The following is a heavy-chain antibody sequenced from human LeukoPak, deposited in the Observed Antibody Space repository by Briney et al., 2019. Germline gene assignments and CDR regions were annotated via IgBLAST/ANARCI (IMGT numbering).Heavy chain of an antibody. J-gene: IGHJ4*02. V-gene: IGHV3-30*18. CDR2: ISYDGSNK. Sequence: PGGSLRLSCAASGFTFSSYGMHWVRQAPGKGLEWVAVISYDGSNKYYADSVKGRFTISRDNSKNTLYLQMNSLRAEDTAVYYCAKLGGGGMTTVTPSDYWGQRTLVTVSS. D-gene: IGHD4-17*01. CDR3: AKLGGGGMTTVTPSDY. CDR1: GFTFSSYG.